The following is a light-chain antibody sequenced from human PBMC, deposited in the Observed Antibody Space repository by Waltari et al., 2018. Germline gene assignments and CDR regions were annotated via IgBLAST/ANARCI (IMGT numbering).Light chain of an antibody. CDR3: QQYNSYSLWT. V-gene: IGKV1-5*03. Sequence: DIQMTQSPSTLSASIGDSVTITCRASQSVNSWMAWYQQKPGEAPKLLIYKGSNLDSGVPSRFSGGGSGTEFTLTISSLQPDDFATYYCQQYNSYSLWTFGQGTKVEIK. CDR1: QSVNSW. J-gene: IGKJ1*01. CDR2: KGS.